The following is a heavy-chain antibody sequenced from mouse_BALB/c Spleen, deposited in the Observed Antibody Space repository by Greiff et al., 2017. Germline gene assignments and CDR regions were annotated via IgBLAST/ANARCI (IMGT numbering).Heavy chain of an antibody. CDR1: GFSLTSYG. V-gene: IGHV2-2*02. CDR2: IWSGGST. J-gene: IGHJ1*01. CDR3: ASRWLLPPYWYFDV. D-gene: IGHD2-3*01. Sequence: VQLVESGPGLVQPSQSLSITCTVSGFSLTSYGVHWVRQSPGKGLEWLGVIWSGGSTDYNAAFISRLSISKDNSKSQVFFKMNSLQANDTAIYYCASRWLLPPYWYFDVWGAGTTVTVSS.